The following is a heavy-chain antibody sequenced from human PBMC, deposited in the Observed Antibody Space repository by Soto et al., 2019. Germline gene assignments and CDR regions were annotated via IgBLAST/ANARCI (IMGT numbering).Heavy chain of an antibody. J-gene: IGHJ6*02. D-gene: IGHD1-1*01. CDR3: AIETATSVDYYYFYGLDV. V-gene: IGHV3-30*03. Sequence: QVQLVESGGGVVQPGRSLRLSCSASGFIFGTYGMDWVRQAPGKGLEWVALISYDGNKEFYADSVKGRFTISRDNSRNTLYLHMTSLKTEDTAMYYCAIETATSVDYYYFYGLDVWGPGTTVSVSS. CDR1: GFIFGTYG. CDR2: ISYDGNKE.